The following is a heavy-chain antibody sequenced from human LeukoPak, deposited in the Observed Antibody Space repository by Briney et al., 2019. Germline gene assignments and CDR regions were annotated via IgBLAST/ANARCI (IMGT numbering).Heavy chain of an antibody. CDR1: GYTFTGYY. Sequence: ASVKVSCKASGYTFTGYYMHWVRQAPGQGLEWMGWMNPGSGGTNYAQKFQGRVIMTRDTSINTAYMQLSSLRSDDTAVYYCAREGHYYDSSGYQPYYFDYWGLGTLVTVPS. J-gene: IGHJ4*02. CDR3: AREGHYYDSSGYQPYYFDY. CDR2: MNPGSGGT. V-gene: IGHV1-2*02. D-gene: IGHD3-22*01.